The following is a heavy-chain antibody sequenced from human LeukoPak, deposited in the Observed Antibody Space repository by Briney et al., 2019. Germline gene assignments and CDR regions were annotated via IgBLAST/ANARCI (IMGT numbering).Heavy chain of an antibody. J-gene: IGHJ4*02. V-gene: IGHV1-2*02. CDR2: INPNSGGT. D-gene: IGHD5-18*01. CDR1: GYTFTGYY. CDR3: ARAWGYSYGPHFDY. Sequence: ASVKVSFKASGYTFTGYYMHWVRQAPGQGLEWMGWINPNSGGTNYAQKFQGRVTMTRDTSISTAYMELSRLRSDDTAVYYCARAWGYSYGPHFDYWGQGTLVTVSS.